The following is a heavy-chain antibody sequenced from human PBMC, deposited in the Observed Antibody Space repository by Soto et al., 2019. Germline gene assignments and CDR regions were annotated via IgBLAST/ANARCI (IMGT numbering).Heavy chain of an antibody. Sequence: QVQLVQFGAEVKKPGASVKVSCKASGYIFTSQAIHWVRQAPGERVEWMGWINAANGNTKYSEKFQGRLRITRDTLASTAYLDLSSMRSEDTAVYFCARDDSVRFLRGPFELWGQGTVVTVSS. J-gene: IGHJ3*01. CDR2: INAANGNT. CDR1: GYIFTSQA. V-gene: IGHV1-3*01. D-gene: IGHD3-22*01. CDR3: ARDDSVRFLRGPFEL.